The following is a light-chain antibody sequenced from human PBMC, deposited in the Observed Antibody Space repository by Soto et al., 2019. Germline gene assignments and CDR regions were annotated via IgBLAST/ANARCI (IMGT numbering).Light chain of an antibody. CDR2: GSS. V-gene: IGKV3-20*01. CDR3: QHYSHTPYT. J-gene: IGKJ2*01. CDR1: QNIGSDY. Sequence: DIVLTQSPGTLSLSPGDSATLSCRASQNIGSDYFAWYQQKPGQTPRLLIYGSSRRATGTPDRFSGSGSGTDFTLTIVRLDPDDFGVFYCQHYSHTPYTVGQGTKLDIK.